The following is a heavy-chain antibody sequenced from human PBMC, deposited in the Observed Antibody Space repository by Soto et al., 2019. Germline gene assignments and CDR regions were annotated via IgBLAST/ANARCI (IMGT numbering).Heavy chain of an antibody. D-gene: IGHD2-2*02. V-gene: IGHV3-11*01. CDR1: GFSISDYY. CDR2: ISSSGSSR. CDR3: ARDRYTNYVNYFDP. Sequence: QVQLVESGGGLVKLGGSLRLSCKASGFSISDYYMYWIRQSPGKGLEWLSCISSSGSSRYYADSVKGRFIISRDNAKNSLYLQMDSLRVEDTAVYYCARDRYTNYVNYFDPWGQGTLVTVSS. J-gene: IGHJ5*02.